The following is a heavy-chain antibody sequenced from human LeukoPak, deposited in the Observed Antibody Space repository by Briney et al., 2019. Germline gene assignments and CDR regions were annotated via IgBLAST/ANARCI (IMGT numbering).Heavy chain of an antibody. D-gene: IGHD4-17*01. CDR2: ISPSDGNT. CDR3: AKDSSVPYGITD. V-gene: IGHV3-23*01. J-gene: IGHJ4*02. Sequence: GGSLRLSCAASGFTFSKYAMSWVRQAPGKGLEWVSAISPSDGNTFYAGSVKGRFTISRANFKNTLSLQMNSLRAEDTALYYCAKDSSVPYGITDWGQGTLVTVSS. CDR1: GFTFSKYA.